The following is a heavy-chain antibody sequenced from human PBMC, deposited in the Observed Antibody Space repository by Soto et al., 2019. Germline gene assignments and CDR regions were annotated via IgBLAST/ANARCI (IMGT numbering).Heavy chain of an antibody. CDR2: IYWDDDK. V-gene: IGHV2-5*02. D-gene: IGHD3-10*01. Sequence: QITLKESGPTLVKPTQTLTLTCTFAGFSLSTSGVGVGWIRQPPGKALEWLALIYWDDDKRYRPSLKSRLTITQDTSKNQVVLTMTHMDPVDTATYYCAHRRHYGSRSFAIFDYWGQGTLVTVSS. CDR3: AHRRHYGSRSFAIFDY. J-gene: IGHJ4*02. CDR1: GFSLSTSGVG.